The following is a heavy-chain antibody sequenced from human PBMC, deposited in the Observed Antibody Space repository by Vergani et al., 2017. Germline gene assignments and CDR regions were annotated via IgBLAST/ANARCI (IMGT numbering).Heavy chain of an antibody. Sequence: QVQVVQSGAEVKKSGASVKVPCKTSGYTFSNYYMHWVRQAPGQGLEWMGIINPSGGHTNYAQKFQGRATMTRDTSTSTVYMELSSLRSEDTAIYYFARVDYGILTGYRYWGQGTLVTVSA. CDR3: ARVDYGILTGYRY. V-gene: IGHV1-46*03. D-gene: IGHD3-9*01. J-gene: IGHJ4*02. CDR1: GYTFSNYY. CDR2: INPSGGHT.